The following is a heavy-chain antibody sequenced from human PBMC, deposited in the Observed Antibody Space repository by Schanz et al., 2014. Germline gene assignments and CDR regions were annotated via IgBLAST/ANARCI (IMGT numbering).Heavy chain of an antibody. V-gene: IGHV1-69*08. J-gene: IGHJ5*02. Sequence: QVHLVQSGAEVKKPGSSVKVSCKASGGTFRSDTFSWVRQAPGQGLEWMGRIVPIAGITNYAQRFQGRVTITADKSSDTAYMELSSLRSEDTAVYYCAREVGLYDRGWFDTWGQGTLVTVSS. CDR2: IVPIAGIT. CDR1: GGTFRSDT. CDR3: AREVGLYDRGWFDT. D-gene: IGHD3-22*01.